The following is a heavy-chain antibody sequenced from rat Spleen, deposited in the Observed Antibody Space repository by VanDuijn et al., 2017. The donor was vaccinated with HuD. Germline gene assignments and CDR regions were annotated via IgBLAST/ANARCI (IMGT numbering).Heavy chain of an antibody. CDR1: GFTFSSYW. V-gene: IGHV5-58*01. Sequence: EVQLVESGGGLVQPGRSLKLSCAASGFTFSSYWMYWIRQAPGKGLEWVSSINTDGGSTYYPDSVKGRFTISRDNAENTVYLQMNSLRSEDTATYFCGKDMNYFSTYPFYLMGAWGQGTSVTVSS. CDR2: INTDGGST. J-gene: IGHJ4*01. D-gene: IGHD1-2*01. CDR3: GKDMNYFSTYPFYLMGA.